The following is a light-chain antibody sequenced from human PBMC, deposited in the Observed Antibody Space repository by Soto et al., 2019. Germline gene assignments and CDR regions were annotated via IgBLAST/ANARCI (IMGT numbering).Light chain of an antibody. Sequence: EVVKTKSPATLSVSPGERATLSCRASQSVNSNLVWYQQKPGQAPRLLIYGASTRATGIPARFSGSGSVTEFTLTISSLQSEDFAVYYCQQYNNWLWTFGQGTKVEIK. CDR2: GAS. CDR1: QSVNSN. V-gene: IGKV3-15*01. J-gene: IGKJ1*01. CDR3: QQYNNWLWT.